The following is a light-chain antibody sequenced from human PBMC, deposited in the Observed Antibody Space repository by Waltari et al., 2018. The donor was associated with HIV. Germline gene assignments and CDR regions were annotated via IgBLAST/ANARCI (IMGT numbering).Light chain of an antibody. V-gene: IGLV3-19*01. CDR1: SLKTSY. CDR2: GRN. J-gene: IGLJ1*01. CDR3: KSRDDSGNHYV. Sequence: SSELTQDPAVSVALGQTVTITCQGDSLKTSYASWYQQKPGQAPVPVIFGRNNRPSGIPDRFSGSTSGNTASLTITGAQAEDEADYYCKSRDDSGNHYVFATGTKVTVL.